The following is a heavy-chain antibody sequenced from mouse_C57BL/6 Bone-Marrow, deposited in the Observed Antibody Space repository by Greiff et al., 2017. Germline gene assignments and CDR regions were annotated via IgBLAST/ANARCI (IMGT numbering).Heavy chain of an antibody. CDR1: GYTFTSYW. V-gene: IGHV1-69*01. J-gene: IGHJ4*01. D-gene: IGHD2-3*01. Sequence: QVQLKQPGAELVLPGASVKLSCKASGYTFTSYWMHWVKQRPGQGLEWLGEIDPSDSYTNYNQKFKGKSTLNVDKSSSTAYMQLSSLTSEDSAVYDCARVGYYAYYYAMDYWGQGTSVTVSS. CDR3: ARVGYYAYYYAMDY. CDR2: IDPSDSYT.